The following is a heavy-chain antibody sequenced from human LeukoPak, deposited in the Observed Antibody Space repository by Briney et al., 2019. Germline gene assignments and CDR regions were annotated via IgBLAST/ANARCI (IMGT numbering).Heavy chain of an antibody. J-gene: IGHJ5*02. CDR1: GYTFTRYY. D-gene: IGHD4-23*01. CDR2: INPSGDST. CDR3: ARDYGGNSGWFDP. V-gene: IGHV1-46*01. Sequence: GASVKVSCKASGYTFTRYYMHWVRQAPGQGLEWMGIINPSGDSTSYAQKFQGRVTMTRDTSIDTAYMELSSLSSEDTAIYYCARDYGGNSGWFDPWGQGTLVTVSS.